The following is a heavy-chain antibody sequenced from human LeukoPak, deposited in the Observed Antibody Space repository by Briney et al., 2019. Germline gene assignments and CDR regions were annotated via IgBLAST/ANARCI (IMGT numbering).Heavy chain of an antibody. CDR3: AKGYYYDSSGSGLPPDYYMDV. CDR2: ISWDGGST. Sequence: GSLRLSCAASGFTFDDYAMHWVRQAPGKGLEWVSLISWDGGSTYYADSVKGRFTISRDNSKNSLYLQMNSLRAEDTALYYCAKGYYYDSSGSGLPPDYYMDVWGNGTTVTVSS. V-gene: IGHV3-43D*03. D-gene: IGHD3-22*01. CDR1: GFTFDDYA. J-gene: IGHJ6*03.